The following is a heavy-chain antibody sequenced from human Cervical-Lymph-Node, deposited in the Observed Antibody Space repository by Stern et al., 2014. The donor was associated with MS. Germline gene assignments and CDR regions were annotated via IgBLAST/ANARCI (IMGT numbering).Heavy chain of an antibody. CDR3: ARGLDWFDP. J-gene: IGHJ5*02. D-gene: IGHD1-1*01. V-gene: IGHV3-11*04. Sequence: VQLVESGGGLVKPGGSLRLSCSTSGFTFSHCYFNLVRQAPGKGLEWVSYISKSGGTIYYADSVQGRFTISRDNTNNLLFLQMDSLRVEDTAVYYCARGLDWFDPWGQGTLVTVSS. CDR2: ISKSGGTI. CDR1: GFTFSHCY.